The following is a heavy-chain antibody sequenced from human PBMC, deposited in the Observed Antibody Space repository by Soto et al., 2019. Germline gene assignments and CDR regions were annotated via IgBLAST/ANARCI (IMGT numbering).Heavy chain of an antibody. V-gene: IGHV4-34*01. J-gene: IGHJ5*02. CDR3: ARLGYYGSGSPYSP. Sequence: PSETLSLTCAAYGGSFSGYYWSWIRQPPGKGLEWIGEINHSGSTNYNPSLKSRVTISVDTSKNQFSLKLSSVTAADTAVYYCARLGYYGSGSPYSPWGQGTLVTVS. D-gene: IGHD3-10*01. CDR2: INHSGST. CDR1: GGSFSGYY.